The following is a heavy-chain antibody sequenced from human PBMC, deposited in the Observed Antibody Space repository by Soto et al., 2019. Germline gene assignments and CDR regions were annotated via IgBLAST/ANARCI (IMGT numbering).Heavy chain of an antibody. V-gene: IGHV3-11*04. J-gene: IGHJ6*02. CDR1: GFTFSDYY. D-gene: IGHD2-2*01. Sequence: GGSLRLSCAASGFTFSDYYMNWVRQAPGKGLEWVSSISSSSTIYYADSVKGRFTISRDNAKNSLYLQMNSLRAEDTAVYYCARDLLGYCSSTSYYYYYGMDVWGQGTTVTVSS. CDR3: ARDLLGYCSSTSYYYYYGMDV. CDR2: ISSSSTI.